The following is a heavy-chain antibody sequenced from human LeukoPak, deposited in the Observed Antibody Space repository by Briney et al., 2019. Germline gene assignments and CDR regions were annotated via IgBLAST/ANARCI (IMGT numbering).Heavy chain of an antibody. J-gene: IGHJ5*02. Sequence: ATVKVSCKASGYTFTSYGISWVRQAPGQGLEWMGWISAYNGNTNYAQKLQGRVTMTTDTSTSTAYMELGSLRSDDTAVYYCARDFLGVVVAATDNWFDPWGQGTLVTVSS. CDR2: ISAYNGNT. CDR1: GYTFTSYG. V-gene: IGHV1-18*01. D-gene: IGHD2-15*01. CDR3: ARDFLGVVVAATDNWFDP.